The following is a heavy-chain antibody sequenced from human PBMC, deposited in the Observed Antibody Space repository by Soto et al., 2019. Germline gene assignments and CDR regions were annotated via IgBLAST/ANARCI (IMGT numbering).Heavy chain of an antibody. Sequence: EVQLVESGGGLVKPGGSLRLSCAASGFTFSSYSMNWVRQAPGKGLEWVSSISSSSSYIYYADSVKGRFTISRDNAKNSLYLQMNSLRAEDTAVYYCASPSPVVPAAMGLYYYYMDVWGKGTTVTVSS. CDR2: ISSSSSYI. J-gene: IGHJ6*03. CDR3: ASPSPVVPAAMGLYYYYMDV. D-gene: IGHD2-2*01. CDR1: GFTFSSYS. V-gene: IGHV3-21*01.